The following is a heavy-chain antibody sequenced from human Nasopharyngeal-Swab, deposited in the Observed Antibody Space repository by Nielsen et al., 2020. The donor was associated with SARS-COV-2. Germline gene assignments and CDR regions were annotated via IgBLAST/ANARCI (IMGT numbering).Heavy chain of an antibody. D-gene: IGHD2-8*02. V-gene: IGHV3-33*01. Sequence: SCAASGFTFSSYGMHWVRQAPGKGLEWVAVIWYDGSNKYYADSVKGRFTISRDNSKNTLYLQMNSLRAEDTAVYYCARDLGVYAILHYMDVWGKGTTVTVSS. CDR1: GFTFSSYG. CDR2: IWYDGSNK. J-gene: IGHJ6*03. CDR3: ARDLGVYAILHYMDV.